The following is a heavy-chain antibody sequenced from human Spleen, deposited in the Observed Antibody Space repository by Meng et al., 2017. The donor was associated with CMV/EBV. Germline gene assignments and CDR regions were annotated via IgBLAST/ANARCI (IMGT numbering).Heavy chain of an antibody. J-gene: IGHJ6*02. CDR1: GYTFTGYY. V-gene: IGHV1-2*02. CDR2: INPNSGGT. CDR3: AREEYQLLFLYGMDV. D-gene: IGHD2-2*01. Sequence: ASVKVSCKASGYTFTGYYIHWVRQAPGQGLEWMGWINPNSGGTNYAQKFQGRVTMTRDTSISTAYMELSRLRSDDTAVYYCAREEYQLLFLYGMDVWGQGTTVTVSS.